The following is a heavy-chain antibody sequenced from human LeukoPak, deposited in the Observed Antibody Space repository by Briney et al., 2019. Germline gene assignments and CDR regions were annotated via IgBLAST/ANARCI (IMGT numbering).Heavy chain of an antibody. J-gene: IGHJ4*02. CDR1: GYTFTNYA. Sequence: SVRVAFQTSGYTFTNYAITWLGQAPGQGLEWMGWVTPHNDNTNYAQKFLDRVTMTTNTSTTTVYMQLRSLTSDDAAMYYCARDRGGYGDYSYWGQGTLVTVSS. CDR3: ARDRGGYGDYSY. V-gene: IGHV1-18*04. D-gene: IGHD4-17*01. CDR2: VTPHNDNT.